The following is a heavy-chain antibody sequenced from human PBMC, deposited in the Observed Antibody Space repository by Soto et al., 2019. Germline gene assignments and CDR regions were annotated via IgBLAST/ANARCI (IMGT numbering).Heavy chain of an antibody. CDR1: GYSFTKYC. D-gene: IGHD2-2*01. J-gene: IGHJ6*02. CDR2: INPGNGDT. V-gene: IGHV1-3*01. CDR3: ARTDCSSTSCYNYYYYGMDV. Sequence: ASVKVSCKTSGYSFTKYCLHWVLQAPGQRLEWMGWINPGNGDTKYSQKFQGRVTITRDTSATTAYMELSSLRSEDSAVFYCARTDCSSTSCYNYYYYGMDVCGQGTTVTVSS.